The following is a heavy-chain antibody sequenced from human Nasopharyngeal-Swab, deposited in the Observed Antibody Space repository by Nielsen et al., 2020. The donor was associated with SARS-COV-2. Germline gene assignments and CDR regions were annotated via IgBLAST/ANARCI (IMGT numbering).Heavy chain of an antibody. CDR1: GDSVSSNTAA. Sequence: SQTLSLTCAISGDSVSSNTAAWSWIRQSPSRGLEWLGRTDYRSMWNNDYAVSVRGRITINPDPSKNQFSLQLNSVTPEDTAVYYCARIAVAVSPVWGQGTLVTVSS. J-gene: IGHJ4*02. CDR3: ARIAVAVSPV. V-gene: IGHV6-1*01. CDR2: TDYRSMWNN. D-gene: IGHD6-19*01.